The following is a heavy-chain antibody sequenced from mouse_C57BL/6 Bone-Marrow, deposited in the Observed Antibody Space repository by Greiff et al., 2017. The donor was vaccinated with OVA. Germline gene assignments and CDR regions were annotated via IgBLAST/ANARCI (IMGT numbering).Heavy chain of an antibody. CDR3: ARGINTRYFDV. CDR2: ISDGGSYT. Sequence: EVHLVESGGGLVKPGGSLKLSCAASGFTFSSYAMSWVRQTPEKRLEWVATISDGGSYTYYPDNVKGRFTISRDNAKNNLYLQMSHLKSEDTAMYYCARGINTRYFDVWGTGTTVTVSS. V-gene: IGHV5-4*01. CDR1: GFTFSSYA. J-gene: IGHJ1*03. D-gene: IGHD1-1*01.